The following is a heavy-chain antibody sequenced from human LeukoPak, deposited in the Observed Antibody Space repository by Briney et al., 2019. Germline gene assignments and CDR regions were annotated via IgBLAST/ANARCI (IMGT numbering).Heavy chain of an antibody. Sequence: SQTLSLNCTVSGGSISSGGYYWSWIRQHPGKGLEWIGYIYYSGSTYYNPSLKIRVTISVDTSKNQFSLKLSSVTAADTAVYYCARVLVVPAYFDYWGQGTLVTVSS. D-gene: IGHD2-2*01. V-gene: IGHV4-31*03. CDR2: IYYSGST. J-gene: IGHJ4*02. CDR3: ARVLVVPAYFDY. CDR1: GGSISSGGYY.